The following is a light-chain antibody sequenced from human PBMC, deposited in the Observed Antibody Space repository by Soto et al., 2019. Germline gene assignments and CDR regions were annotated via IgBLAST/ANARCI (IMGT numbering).Light chain of an antibody. CDR1: QSVSGH. Sequence: IGRTPSQAKRAVSGEGVATLSCRTSQSVSGHLDWYQQKPGQAPRLLIYDASTRATGIPARFSGSGSGAEFTLTISSLQSEDFAVYYCQQHYNWPRTFGGGTKVDIK. J-gene: IGKJ4*01. V-gene: IGKV3-15*01. CDR2: DAS. CDR3: QQHYNWPRT.